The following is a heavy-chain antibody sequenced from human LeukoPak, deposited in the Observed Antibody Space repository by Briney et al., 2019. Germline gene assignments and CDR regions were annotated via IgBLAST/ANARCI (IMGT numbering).Heavy chain of an antibody. V-gene: IGHV3-30*03. CDR2: ISPDGSET. CDR1: GLHFSRYS. Sequence: GRSLRLSCAVSGLHFSRYSFHWVRQAPGKGLEWVALISPDGSETYYADPLKGRFTISRDNSKDTLFLEVSSVRPDDTAVYFCAVDRRSSGGTCPEDWGRGTPVAVSS. D-gene: IGHD1-26*01. CDR3: AVDRRSSGGTCPED. J-gene: IGHJ4*02.